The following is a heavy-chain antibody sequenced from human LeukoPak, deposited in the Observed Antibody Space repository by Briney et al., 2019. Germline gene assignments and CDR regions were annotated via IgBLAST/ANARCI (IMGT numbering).Heavy chain of an antibody. CDR1: GFTFTTYS. V-gene: IGHV3-21*01. D-gene: IGHD5-12*01. Sequence: PGGSLRLSCAASGFTFTTYSMNWVRQAPGKGLEWVSSISSSSSYIYYADSVKGRFTISRDNAKNSLYLQMNSLRAEDTAVYYCARGDRREVATVDYWGQGTLVTVSS. CDR3: ARGDRREVATVDY. CDR2: ISSSSSYI. J-gene: IGHJ4*02.